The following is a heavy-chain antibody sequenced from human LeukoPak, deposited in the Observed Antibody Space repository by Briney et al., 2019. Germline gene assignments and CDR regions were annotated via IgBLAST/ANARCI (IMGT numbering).Heavy chain of an antibody. J-gene: IGHJ4*02. CDR1: GFTFSSYG. D-gene: IGHD3-3*01. CDR2: ISYDGSNK. CDR3: ARDTMGADY. V-gene: IGHV3-30*03. Sequence: PGRSLRLSCAASGFTFSSYGMHWVRQAPGKGLEWVAVISYDGSNKYYADSVKGRFTISRDNSKNTLYLQMNSLRAEDTAVYYCARDTMGADYWGQGTLVTVSS.